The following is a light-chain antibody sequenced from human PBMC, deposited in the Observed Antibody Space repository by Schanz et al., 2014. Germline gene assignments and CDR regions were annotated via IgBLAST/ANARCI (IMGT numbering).Light chain of an antibody. CDR3: QSYDSSLSGFVV. J-gene: IGLJ2*01. CDR2: DVT. CDR1: SSDVGGYNF. V-gene: IGLV2-8*01. Sequence: QSALTQPPSASGSPGQSVTISCAGTSSDVGGYNFVSWYRQYPGQAPKLMIYDVTNRPPGVSNLFSGSKSGTSASLAITGLQAEDEADYYCQSYDSSLSGFVVFGGGTKLTVL.